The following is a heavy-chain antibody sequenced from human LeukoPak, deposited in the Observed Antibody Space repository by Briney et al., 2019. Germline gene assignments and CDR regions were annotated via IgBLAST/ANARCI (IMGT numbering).Heavy chain of an antibody. Sequence: WASVKVSCKASVGTFSSYAISWVRQAPGQGLEWMGGIIPIFGTANYAQKFQGRVTITADESTSTAYMELSSLRSEDTAVYYCARDRVVPAATGWFGEFDYWGQGTLVTVSS. J-gene: IGHJ4*02. CDR3: ARDRVVPAATGWFGEFDY. D-gene: IGHD2-2*01. CDR1: VGTFSSYA. V-gene: IGHV1-69*13. CDR2: IIPIFGTA.